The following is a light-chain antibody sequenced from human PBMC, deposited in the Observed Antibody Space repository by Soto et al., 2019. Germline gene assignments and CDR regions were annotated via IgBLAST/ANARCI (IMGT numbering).Light chain of an antibody. CDR1: SSNIGAGYD. V-gene: IGLV1-40*01. CDR3: QSYDSSLSGVV. CDR2: GNS. Sequence: QAVLTQPPSVSGAPGQRVTISCTGSSSNIGAGYDVHWYQQLPGTAPKLLIYGNSNRPSGVPDRCSGSKYGTSASLAITGLQAEDDADYCCQSYDSSLSGVVFGGGTKLTVL. J-gene: IGLJ2*01.